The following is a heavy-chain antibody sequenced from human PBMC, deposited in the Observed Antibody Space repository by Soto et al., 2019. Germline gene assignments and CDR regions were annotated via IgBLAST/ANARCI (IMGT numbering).Heavy chain of an antibody. D-gene: IGHD3-22*01. CDR2: IYPGDSDT. V-gene: IGHV5-51*01. Sequence: GESLKISCKGSGYSFSRYWIAWVRQTPGKGLEWMGLIYPGDSDTRYSPSFQGQVTISADKSITTAYLQWSSLKASDTAIYYCARDTFSGESSGPHYWGQGTLVNVSS. CDR3: ARDTFSGESSGPHY. CDR1: GYSFSRYW. J-gene: IGHJ4*02.